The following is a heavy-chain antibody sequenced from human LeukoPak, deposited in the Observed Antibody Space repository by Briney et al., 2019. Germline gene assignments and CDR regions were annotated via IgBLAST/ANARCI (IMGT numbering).Heavy chain of an antibody. J-gene: IGHJ4*02. Sequence: GGSLRLSCEASGFTFNTCAMSWVRQAPGKGLEWVSAISESGSGTYYADSVKGRFTISRDNSKNTLCLQMNSLRVDDTALYYCAKGVFGVNRAFDYWGQGTLVTVSS. D-gene: IGHD3-3*01. CDR2: ISESGSGT. CDR3: AKGVFGVNRAFDY. CDR1: GFTFNTCA. V-gene: IGHV3-23*01.